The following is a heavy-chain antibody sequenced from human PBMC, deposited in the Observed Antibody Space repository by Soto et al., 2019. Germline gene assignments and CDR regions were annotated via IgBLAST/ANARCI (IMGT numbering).Heavy chain of an antibody. J-gene: IGHJ4*02. CDR3: ARHCSGGSCYLNFDY. CDR2: IYYSGGT. Sequence: QVQLQESGPGLVKPSETLSLTCTVSGGSISSYYWSWIRQPPGKGLEWVGYIYYSGGTNYNPSLKRRVTISVDTSKNQFSLKLSSVTAADTAVYYCARHCSGGSCYLNFDYWGQGTLVTVSS. V-gene: IGHV4-59*08. D-gene: IGHD2-15*01. CDR1: GGSISSYY.